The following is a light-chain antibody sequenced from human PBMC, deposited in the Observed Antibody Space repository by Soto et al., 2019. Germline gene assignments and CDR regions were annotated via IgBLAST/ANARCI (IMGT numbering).Light chain of an antibody. CDR1: QSVSSSY. CDR2: GAS. J-gene: IGKJ4*01. V-gene: IGKV3-20*01. Sequence: EIVLTQSPGTLSLSPGERATLSCRASQSVSSSYLAWYQHKPGQAPRLLFNGASRRATGIPDRFSGSGSGTDFTLTISRLEPEDFAVYYCQQYGSSPLTFGGGTKVEIK. CDR3: QQYGSSPLT.